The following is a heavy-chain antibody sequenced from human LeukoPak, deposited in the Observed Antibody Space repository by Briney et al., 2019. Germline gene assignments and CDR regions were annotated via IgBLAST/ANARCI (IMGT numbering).Heavy chain of an antibody. CDR3: ARERTPKYYYGSGSPDRYFHH. D-gene: IGHD3-10*01. CDR2: IYSGGFT. CDR1: GFTISNNY. J-gene: IGHJ4*02. Sequence: GGSLRLSCAASGFTISNNYIRWLRQAPGKGLEWVSHIYSGGFTQFAGSVRGRFTMSRDSSKNSLYLEMNSLRAEDTAVYYCARERTPKYYYGSGSPDRYFHHWGQGTLVTVSS. V-gene: IGHV3-66*01.